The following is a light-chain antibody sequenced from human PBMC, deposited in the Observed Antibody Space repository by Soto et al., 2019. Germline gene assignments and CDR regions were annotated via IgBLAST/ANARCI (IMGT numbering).Light chain of an antibody. J-gene: IGLJ2*01. V-gene: IGLV2-14*01. CDR1: SSDVGGYNY. CDR3: SSYTSSSTLKV. CDR2: EVS. Sequence: QSALTQPASVSGSPGQSITISCTGTSSDVGGYNYVSWYQQHPGKAPKLMIYEVSNRPSGVSNRFSGSKSGNTASLTISGLQAEDEAEYYCSSYTSSSTLKVFGGGTTVTVL.